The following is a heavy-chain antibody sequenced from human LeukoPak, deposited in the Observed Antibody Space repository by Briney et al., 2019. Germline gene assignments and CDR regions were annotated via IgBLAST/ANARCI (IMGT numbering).Heavy chain of an antibody. CDR1: GGSISSGGYY. CDR3: ARAQARGAFSSQYYFDY. D-gene: IGHD1-26*01. CDR2: IYYSGST. V-gene: IGHV4-31*03. J-gene: IGHJ4*02. Sequence: SQTLSLTCTVSGGSISSGGYYWSWIRQHPGKGLEWIGHIYYSGSTYYNPSLKSRVTISVDTSKNQFSLKLSSVTAADTAVYYCARAQARGAFSSQYYFDYWGQGTLVTVSS.